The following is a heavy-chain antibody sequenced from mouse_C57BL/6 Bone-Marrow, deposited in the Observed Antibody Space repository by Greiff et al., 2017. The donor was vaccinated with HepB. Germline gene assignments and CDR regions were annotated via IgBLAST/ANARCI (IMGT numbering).Heavy chain of an antibody. CDR2: IYPGGGYT. Sequence: VQLQQPGAELVRPGTSVKMSCKASGYTFTNYWIGWAKQRPGHGLEWIGDIYPGGGYTNYNEKFKGKATLTADKSSSTAYMQFSSQTSEDSAIYYCARGAGHFDYWGQGTTLTAAS. CDR3: ARGAGHFDY. D-gene: IGHD3-3*01. J-gene: IGHJ2*01. V-gene: IGHV1-63*01. CDR1: GYTFTNYW.